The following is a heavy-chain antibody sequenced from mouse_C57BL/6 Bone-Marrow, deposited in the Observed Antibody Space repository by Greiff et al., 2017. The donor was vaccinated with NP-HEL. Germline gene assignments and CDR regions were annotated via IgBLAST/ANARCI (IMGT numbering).Heavy chain of an antibody. D-gene: IGHD6-1*01. CDR2: INPYNGGT. J-gene: IGHJ2*01. V-gene: IGHV1-19*01. CDR3: ARDGLYYFDY. CDR1: GYTFTDYY. Sequence: EVKLQESGPVLVKPGASVKMSCKASGYTFTDYYMNWVKQSHGKSLEWIGVINPYNGGTSYNQKFKGKATLTVDKSSSTAYMELNSLTSEDSAVYYCARDGLYYFDYWGQGTTLTVSS.